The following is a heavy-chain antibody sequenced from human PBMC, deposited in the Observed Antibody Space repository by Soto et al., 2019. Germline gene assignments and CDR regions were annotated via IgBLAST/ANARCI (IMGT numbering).Heavy chain of an antibody. Sequence: QVHMRESGPGLVKPSETLSLSCTVSGGSISNFYWSWIRQPPGKGLEWIGYISYSGNTNYNPSLKSRVSISVDTSKNQLSLNLTSVTAADTAVYYCARAPMVLSRSYFDSWGHGTPVTVSS. V-gene: IGHV4-59*01. D-gene: IGHD2-8*01. CDR2: ISYSGNT. CDR3: ARAPMVLSRSYFDS. J-gene: IGHJ4*01. CDR1: GGSISNFY.